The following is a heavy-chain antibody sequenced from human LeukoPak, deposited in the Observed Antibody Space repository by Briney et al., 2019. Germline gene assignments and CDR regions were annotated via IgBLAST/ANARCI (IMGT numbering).Heavy chain of an antibody. J-gene: IGHJ3*01. V-gene: IGHV6-1*01. Sequence: SQTLSLTCAISGDSVSSKSATWNWIRQTPSRGLEWLGRTYYKPKWYNDYEVSVKSRIIINPDTSKNHFSLQLNSVTPEDTAVYYCARVGHPWTIEDAFDFWAKGQWSPSLQ. CDR3: ARVGHPWTIEDAFDF. CDR2: TYYKPKWYN. CDR1: GDSVSSKSAT. D-gene: IGHD1-1*01.